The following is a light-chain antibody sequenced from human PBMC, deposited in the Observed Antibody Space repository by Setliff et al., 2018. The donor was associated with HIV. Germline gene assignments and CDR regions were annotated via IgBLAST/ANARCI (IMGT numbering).Light chain of an antibody. V-gene: IGLV1-44*01. CDR1: SSNIGSNT. Sequence: QSVLTQPPSASGTPGQRVTISCSGSSSNIGSNTVNWYQQLPRTAPKLLIYSNNQRPSGVPDRFSGSKSGTSASLAISGLQSEDEADYFCTSYTRDNTITRVFGTGTKVTVL. CDR3: TSYTRDNTITRV. CDR2: SNN. J-gene: IGLJ1*01.